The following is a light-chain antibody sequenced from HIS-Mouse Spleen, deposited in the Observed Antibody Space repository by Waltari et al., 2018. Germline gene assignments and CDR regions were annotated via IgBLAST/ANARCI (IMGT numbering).Light chain of an antibody. CDR1: SSDVGGYNY. Sequence: QSALTQPASVSGSPGQSITISCTGTSSDVGGYNYVSWYQQHPGKAPKLIMYDVSNRPSGVSNPFSGSKSGNTASLTISGLQAEDEADYYCSSYTSSSFNVVFGGGTKLTVL. CDR2: DVS. CDR3: SSYTSSSFNVV. J-gene: IGLJ2*01. V-gene: IGLV2-14*03.